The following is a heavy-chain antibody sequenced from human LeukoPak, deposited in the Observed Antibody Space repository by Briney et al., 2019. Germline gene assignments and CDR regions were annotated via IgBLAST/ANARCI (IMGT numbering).Heavy chain of an antibody. CDR3: AREVRGVIITGGDAFDI. D-gene: IGHD3-10*01. CDR2: IYTSGST. CDR1: GGSISSYY. Sequence: PSETLSLTCTVSGGSISSYYWSWIRQPAGKGLEWIGRIYTSGSTNYNPSLRSRVTMSVDTPKNQFSLKLSSVTAADTAVYYCAREVRGVIITGGDAFDIWGQGTMVTVSS. V-gene: IGHV4-4*07. J-gene: IGHJ3*02.